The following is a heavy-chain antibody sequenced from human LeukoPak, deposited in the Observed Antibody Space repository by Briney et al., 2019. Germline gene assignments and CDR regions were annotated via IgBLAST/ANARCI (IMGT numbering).Heavy chain of an antibody. V-gene: IGHV3-33*01. D-gene: IGHD5-18*01. CDR3: AREVGYRYGCHFDC. Sequence: PGRSLRLSCAASGFSFSGYALHWVRQAPGKGLEWVALVRSDGSNEYYPDSVKGRFTISRDNSKNTLYLQMNSLRAEDTAVYYCAREVGYRYGCHFDCWGQGTLVTVFS. CDR1: GFSFSGYA. CDR2: VRSDGSNE. J-gene: IGHJ4*02.